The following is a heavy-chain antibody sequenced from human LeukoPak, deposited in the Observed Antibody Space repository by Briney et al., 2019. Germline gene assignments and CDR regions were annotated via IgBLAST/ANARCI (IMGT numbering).Heavy chain of an antibody. CDR3: ARSYYYDSSGYYVY. V-gene: IGHV3-53*01. Sequence: GGSLRLSCAASGFAVSSNYMSWVRQAPGKGLEWVSVIYSGGSTYYADSVKGRFTISRDNSKNTLYLQMNSLRAEDTAVYYCARSYYYDSSGYYVYWGQGTLVTVSS. CDR1: GFAVSSNY. CDR2: IYSGGST. J-gene: IGHJ4*02. D-gene: IGHD3-22*01.